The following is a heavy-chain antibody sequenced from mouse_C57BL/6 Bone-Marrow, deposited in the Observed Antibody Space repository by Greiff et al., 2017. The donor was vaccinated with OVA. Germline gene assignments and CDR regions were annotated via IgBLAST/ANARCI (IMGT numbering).Heavy chain of an antibody. V-gene: IGHV1-42*01. Sequence: EVKLQESGPELVKPGASVKISCKASGYSFTGYYMNWVKQSPEKSLEWIGEINPSTGGTTYNQKFKAKATLTVDKSSSTAYMQLKSLTSEDSAVYYCARYNGSPYFDYWGQGTTLTVSS. CDR2: INPSTGGT. J-gene: IGHJ2*01. CDR1: GYSFTGYY. CDR3: ARYNGSPYFDY. D-gene: IGHD1-1*01.